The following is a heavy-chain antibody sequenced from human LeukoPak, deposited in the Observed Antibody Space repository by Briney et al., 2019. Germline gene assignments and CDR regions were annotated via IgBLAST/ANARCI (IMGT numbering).Heavy chain of an antibody. Sequence: GGSLRLSCAASGFTFSSYWMSWVRQAPGKGLEWVANIKQDGSEKYYVDSVKGRFTISRDNAKNSLYLQMNSLRAEDTAVYYCARARSIFGVVIAYFDYWGQGTLVTVSS. D-gene: IGHD3-3*01. CDR1: GFTFSSYW. CDR2: IKQDGSEK. V-gene: IGHV3-7*01. J-gene: IGHJ4*02. CDR3: ARARSIFGVVIAYFDY.